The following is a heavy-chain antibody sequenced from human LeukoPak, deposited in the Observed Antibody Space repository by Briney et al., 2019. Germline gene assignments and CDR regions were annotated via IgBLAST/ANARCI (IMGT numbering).Heavy chain of an antibody. V-gene: IGHV4-39*07. CDR2: IYHSGST. Sequence: SETLSLTCTVSGGSISSSSYYWGWIRQPPGKGLEWIGSIYHSGSTYYNPSLKSRVTISVDTSKNQFSLKLSSVTAADTAVYYCAVGIGSGWYPYYFDYWGQGTLVTVSS. J-gene: IGHJ4*02. CDR1: GGSISSSSYY. CDR3: AVGIGSGWYPYYFDY. D-gene: IGHD6-19*01.